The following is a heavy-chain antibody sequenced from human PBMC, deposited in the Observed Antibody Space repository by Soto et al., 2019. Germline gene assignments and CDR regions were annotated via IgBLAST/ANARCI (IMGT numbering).Heavy chain of an antibody. CDR3: ASEVATTYYYYYGMDV. J-gene: IGHJ6*02. CDR2: ISYDGSNK. CDR1: GFTFSSYG. D-gene: IGHD5-12*01. Sequence: QVQLVESGGGVVQPGRSLRLSCAASGFTFSSYGMHWVRQAPGKGLEWVAVISYDGSNKYYADSVKGRFTISRDNSKNTLYLQMNSLTAEDTAVYYCASEVATTYYYYYGMDVWGQGTTVTVSS. V-gene: IGHV3-30*03.